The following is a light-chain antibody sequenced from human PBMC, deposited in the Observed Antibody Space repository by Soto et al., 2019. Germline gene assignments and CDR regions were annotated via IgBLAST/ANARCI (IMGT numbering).Light chain of an antibody. J-gene: IGLJ1*01. CDR3: TSHAGNYNFPYV. V-gene: IGLV2-8*01. CDR2: EVT. Sequence: QSALTQPPSASGSPGQSVTISCTGTSSDVGAYDFVSWYRHHPGKAPKLMIYEVTKRPSGVPDRFSGSKSGNTASLTVSGLQAEDEADYYCTSHAGNYNFPYVFGTGTKLTVL. CDR1: SSDVGAYDF.